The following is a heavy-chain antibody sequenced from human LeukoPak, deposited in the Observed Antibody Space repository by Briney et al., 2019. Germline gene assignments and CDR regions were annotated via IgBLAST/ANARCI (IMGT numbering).Heavy chain of an antibody. J-gene: IGHJ4*02. V-gene: IGHV3-30*02. D-gene: IGHD2-2*01. CDR2: IRYDGSNK. Sequence: GGSLRLSCAASGFTFSSYGMHWVRQAPGKGLEWVAFIRYDGSNKYYADSVKGRFTISRDNSKNTLYLQMNSLRAEDTAVYYCARPRGYCSSTSCYADYWGQGTLGTGSS. CDR3: ARPRGYCSSTSCYADY. CDR1: GFTFSSYG.